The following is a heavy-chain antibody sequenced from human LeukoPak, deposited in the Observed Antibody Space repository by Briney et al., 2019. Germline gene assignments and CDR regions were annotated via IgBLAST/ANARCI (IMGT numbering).Heavy chain of an antibody. V-gene: IGHV3-9*01. CDR3: ARSWWYDILTGPRWDYFDY. Sequence: PGGSLRLSCAASGFTFDDYAMHWVRQAPGKGLEWVSGISWSSGSVGYADSVTGRFTISRDNAKNSLYLQMNSLRAEDTAVYYCARSWWYDILTGPRWDYFDYWGQGTLVTVSS. CDR1: GFTFDDYA. CDR2: ISWSSGSV. J-gene: IGHJ4*02. D-gene: IGHD3-9*01.